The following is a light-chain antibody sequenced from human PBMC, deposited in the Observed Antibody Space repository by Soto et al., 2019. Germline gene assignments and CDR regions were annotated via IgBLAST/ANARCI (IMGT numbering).Light chain of an antibody. CDR2: DVS. V-gene: IGLV2-11*01. J-gene: IGLJ1*01. CDR3: CAHGAAKNFPDFV. CDR1: SSDIGGYNY. Sequence: QSALTQPRSVSGSPGQSVTISCTGTSSDIGGYNYVSWYQQHPGKAPKLMIHDVSQRPSGVPDRFSGSKSGRTASLNISGLQAEDEDDYHCCAHGAAKNFPDFVFGNGTKLTVL.